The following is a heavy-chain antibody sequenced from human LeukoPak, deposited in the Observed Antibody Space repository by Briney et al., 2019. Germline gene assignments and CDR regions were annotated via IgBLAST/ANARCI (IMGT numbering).Heavy chain of an antibody. CDR3: VREGSLDDFDY. CDR1: GFTFTNSE. D-gene: IGHD3-9*01. V-gene: IGHV3-48*03. Sequence: GGSLRLSCVAPGFTFTNSEMTWVRQAPGKGPEWVSYITKTGNSTYYADSVKGRFTVSRDDANKSLYLQMDSPGAEDAAVYYCVREGSLDDFDYWGQGTLVTVSS. CDR2: ITKTGNST. J-gene: IGHJ4*02.